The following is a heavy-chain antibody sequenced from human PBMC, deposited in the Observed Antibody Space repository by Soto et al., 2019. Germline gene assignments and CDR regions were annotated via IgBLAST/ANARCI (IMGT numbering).Heavy chain of an antibody. CDR3: ARGKRGSLPVEY. CDR1: GYTFTSYY. Sequence: QVQLVQSGAEVKKPGASVKVSCKASGYTFTSYYIHWVRQAPGQGLEWMGILNPSGGRTNYAQKFQGRVTMTKDKSTSTVFMELSRLMSEDTAVYYCARGKRGSLPVEYWGQGTLVTVSS. CDR2: LNPSGGRT. V-gene: IGHV1-46*01. J-gene: IGHJ4*02. D-gene: IGHD1-26*01.